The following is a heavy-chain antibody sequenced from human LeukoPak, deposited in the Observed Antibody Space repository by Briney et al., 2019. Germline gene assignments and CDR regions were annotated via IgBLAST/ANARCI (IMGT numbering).Heavy chain of an antibody. CDR3: ARGQNVPA. CDR2: ISYDGSNK. V-gene: IGHV3-30-3*01. CDR1: EFTFSSYA. D-gene: IGHD1-1*01. Sequence: GGSLRLSCAASEFTFSSYAMHWVRQAPGKGLEWVAVISYDGSNKYYADSVKGRFTISRDNSKNTLYLQMNSLRAEDTAVYYCARGQNVPAWGQGTLVTVSS. J-gene: IGHJ4*02.